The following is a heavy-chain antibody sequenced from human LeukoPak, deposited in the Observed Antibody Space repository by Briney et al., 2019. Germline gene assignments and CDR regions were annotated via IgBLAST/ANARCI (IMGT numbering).Heavy chain of an antibody. D-gene: IGHD5-12*01. CDR3: ARDGYDYRTEDGY. Sequence: GGSLRLSCAASGFTFSSYSMNWVRQAPGKGLEWVSSISSSSSYIYYAESVKGRFTISRDNAKNSVYLQMNSLRAEDTAVYYCARDGYDYRTEDGYWGQGTLVTVSS. V-gene: IGHV3-21*01. CDR2: ISSSSSYI. CDR1: GFTFSSYS. J-gene: IGHJ4*02.